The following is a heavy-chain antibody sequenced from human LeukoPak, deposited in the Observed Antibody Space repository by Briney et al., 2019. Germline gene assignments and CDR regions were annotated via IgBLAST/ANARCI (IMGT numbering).Heavy chain of an antibody. CDR2: ISSGSHTI. CDR1: GFTFSTYN. CDR3: ARGNPFDY. V-gene: IGHV3-48*01. Sequence: PGGSLRLSCAASGFTFSTYNMNWVRQAPGKGLDWISYISSGSHTICYADSVEGRFTISRDNAKNSLYLQMNSLRAEDTAVYYCARGNPFDYWGQGTLVTVSS. J-gene: IGHJ4*02. D-gene: IGHD2/OR15-2a*01.